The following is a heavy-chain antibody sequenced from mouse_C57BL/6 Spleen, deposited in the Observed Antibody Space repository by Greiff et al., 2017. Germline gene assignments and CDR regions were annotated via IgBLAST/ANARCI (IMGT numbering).Heavy chain of an antibody. CDR3: ARNDYSFAY. D-gene: IGHD2-4*01. V-gene: IGHV1-55*01. Sequence: QFQLQQPGAELVKPGASVKMSCKASGSPFPSYWITWVRQRPGQGLEWIGDIYPGSGSTNYNEKFKSKATLTVDTSSSTAYMQLSSLTSEDSAVYYCARNDYSFAYWGQGTLVTVSA. J-gene: IGHJ3*01. CDR1: GSPFPSYW. CDR2: IYPGSGST.